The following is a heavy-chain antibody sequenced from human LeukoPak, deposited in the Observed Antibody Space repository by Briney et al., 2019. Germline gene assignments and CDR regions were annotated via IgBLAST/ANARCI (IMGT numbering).Heavy chain of an antibody. CDR3: ARDPCSGGSCYIHPFDY. CDR1: GYTFTSYA. CDR2: INAGNGNT. J-gene: IGHJ4*02. Sequence: WASVKVSCKASGYTFTSYAMHWVRQAPGQRLEWMGWINAGNGNTKYSQKFQGRVTITRDTSASTAYMELSSLRSEDTAVCYCARDPCSGGSCYIHPFDYWGQGTLVTVSS. V-gene: IGHV1-3*01. D-gene: IGHD2-15*01.